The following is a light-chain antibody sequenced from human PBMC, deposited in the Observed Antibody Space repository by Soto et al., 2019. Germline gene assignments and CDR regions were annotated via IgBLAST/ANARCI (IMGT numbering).Light chain of an antibody. J-gene: IGKJ2*01. CDR1: QSDSSY. Sequence: EIVLTQSPATLSLSPGERATLSCRASQSDSSYLAWYQQKPGQAPRLLIYDASNRATDIPARFSGSGSGTDFALAISSLETEYFPVYYCQKRSNWQYTFGQGTKLEIK. CDR2: DAS. V-gene: IGKV3-11*01. CDR3: QKRSNWQYT.